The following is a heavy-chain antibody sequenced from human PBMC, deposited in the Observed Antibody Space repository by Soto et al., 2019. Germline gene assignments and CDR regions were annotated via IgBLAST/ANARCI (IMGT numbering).Heavy chain of an antibody. CDR3: ARASSDISGYPVLDY. CDR2: INPNSGDT. J-gene: IGHJ4*02. V-gene: IGHV1-2*02. D-gene: IGHD3-22*01. CDR1: GYTFTGYY. Sequence: QVQLVQSGAEVRKPGASVKVSCKASGYTFTGYYMQWVRQAPGQGVEWMGWINPNSGDTDYTHRCRGRFTMTRDTSINTAYIELSRLTSDDTAVYFFARASSDISGYPVLDYWGQGSLVTVSS.